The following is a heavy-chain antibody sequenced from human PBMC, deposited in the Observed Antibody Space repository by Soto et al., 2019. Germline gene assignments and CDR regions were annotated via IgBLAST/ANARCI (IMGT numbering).Heavy chain of an antibody. CDR2: IGESGTTT. J-gene: IGHJ4*02. Sequence: EVQLLESGGGLEQPGGSLRLSCAASEFIFSSSIMKWVRQVPVGGLEWVSSIGESGTTTYYADSVKGRFTVSRDNSKNTLYLQMTSLRAEVTAIYYCVRNWGHYRYCAFWGQGTLVTVPP. V-gene: IGHV3-23*01. CDR3: VRNWGHYRYCAF. CDR1: EFIFSSSI. D-gene: IGHD7-27*01.